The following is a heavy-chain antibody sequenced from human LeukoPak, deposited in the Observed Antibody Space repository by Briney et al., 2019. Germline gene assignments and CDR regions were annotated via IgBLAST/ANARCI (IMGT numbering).Heavy chain of an antibody. CDR3: AKAAYCSSTSCHSRGPWFDP. CDR2: IRYDGSNK. Sequence: GGSLRLPCAASGFTFSSYGMHWVRQAPGKGLEWGAVIRYDGSNKYYADSVKGRFTISRDNSKNTLYLKMNSLRAEDTAVYYCAKAAYCSSTSCHSRGPWFDPWGQGTLVTVSS. V-gene: IGHV3-30*02. D-gene: IGHD2-2*02. J-gene: IGHJ5*02. CDR1: GFTFSSYG.